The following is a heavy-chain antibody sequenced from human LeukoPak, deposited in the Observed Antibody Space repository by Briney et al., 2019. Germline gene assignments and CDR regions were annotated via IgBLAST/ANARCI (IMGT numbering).Heavy chain of an antibody. CDR1: GGTFSSNA. J-gene: IGHJ5*02. V-gene: IGHV1-69*05. Sequence: GASVKVSCKASGGTFSSNAISWVRQAPGQGLEWMGRIIPIFGTANYAQKFQGRVTITTDEPTSTAYMELSSLRSEDTAVYYCARVRSSSWYSGWFDPWGQGTLVTVSS. CDR3: ARVRSSSWYSGWFDP. D-gene: IGHD6-13*01. CDR2: IIPIFGTA.